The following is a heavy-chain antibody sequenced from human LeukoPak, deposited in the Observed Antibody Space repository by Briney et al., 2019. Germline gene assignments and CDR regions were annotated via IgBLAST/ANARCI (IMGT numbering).Heavy chain of an antibody. D-gene: IGHD3-22*01. CDR2: ISSDGSNK. V-gene: IGHV3-30*03. CDR3: RAATKFLDYYYDY. CDR1: RFTFSTFG. J-gene: IGHJ4*02. Sequence: PGRSLRLSCAASRFTFSTFGMHWVRQAPGKGLEWVVVISSDGSNKYYADSVRGRFTISRDNSKDTLYLQMSSLRIEDTAVYYCRAATKFLDYYYDYWGQGTLVTVSS.